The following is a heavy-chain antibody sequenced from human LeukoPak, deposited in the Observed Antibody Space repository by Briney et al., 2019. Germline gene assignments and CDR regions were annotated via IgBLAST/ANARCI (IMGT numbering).Heavy chain of an antibody. Sequence: ASVKVSCKASGGTFSSYAISWVRQAPGQGLEWMGWIQPNSGGTAYAQEFQGRVTMTRHTPISTAYMELSSLRSEDTAVYYCARGGEVATVDYWGQGTLVTVSS. D-gene: IGHD5-12*01. CDR1: GGTFSSYA. V-gene: IGHV1-8*02. CDR3: ARGGEVATVDY. J-gene: IGHJ4*02. CDR2: IQPNSGGT.